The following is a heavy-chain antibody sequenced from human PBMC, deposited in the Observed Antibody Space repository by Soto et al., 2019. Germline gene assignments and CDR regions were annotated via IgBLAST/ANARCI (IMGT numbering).Heavy chain of an antibody. CDR2: LGIAGDT. Sequence: EVQLVESGGGLVQPGGSPRLSCAVSGFTLSDYDMHWVRQATGKGLEWVSVLGIAGDTYYPGSVKGRFTISGENARNSLYLQMNSLRAGDTAVYYCARAVGGTYFDYWGRGTLVTVSS. CDR1: GFTLSDYD. V-gene: IGHV3-13*01. D-gene: IGHD1-26*01. J-gene: IGHJ4*02. CDR3: ARAVGGTYFDY.